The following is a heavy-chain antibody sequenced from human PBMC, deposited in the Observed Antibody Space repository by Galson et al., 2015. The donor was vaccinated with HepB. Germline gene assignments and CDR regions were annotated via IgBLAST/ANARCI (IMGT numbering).Heavy chain of an antibody. CDR1: GGSISSYY. CDR3: ARVYCSSTSCLFDY. CDR2: IYTSGST. J-gene: IGHJ4*02. Sequence: LSLTCTVSGGSISSYYWSWIRQPAGKGLEWIGRIYTSGSTNYNPSLKSRVTMSVDTSKNQFSLKLSSVTAADTAVYYCARVYCSSTSCLFDYWGQGTLVTVSS. V-gene: IGHV4-4*07. D-gene: IGHD2-2*01.